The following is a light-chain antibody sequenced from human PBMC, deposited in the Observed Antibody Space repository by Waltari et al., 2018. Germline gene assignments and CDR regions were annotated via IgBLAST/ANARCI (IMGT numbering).Light chain of an antibody. CDR1: QSISSY. J-gene: IGKJ2*01. Sequence: DIQMTQSPSSLSASVGDRVTITCRASQSISSYLNWYQQKPGKAPKVLIYAASSLQSGVPSRFSGSRSGTDFTLTISSLQPEDCATYYCQQSYSTPQMYTFGQGTKLESK. CDR2: AAS. CDR3: QQSYSTPQMYT. V-gene: IGKV1-39*01.